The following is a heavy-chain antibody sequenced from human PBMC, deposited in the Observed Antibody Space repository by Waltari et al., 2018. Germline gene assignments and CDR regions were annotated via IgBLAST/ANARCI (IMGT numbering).Heavy chain of an antibody. CDR2: ISYSGNT. CDR3: VRLEDCSGPGGNCYSGDSFAMDV. CDR1: GGSFNGYY. Sequence: QVQLQQWGAGLLRPSETLSLSCAVYGGSFNGYYWGWIRQPPGKGLAWIGEISYSGNTIHNPSRRSRVNMLVDTSKSQFSLKLNSVTAADTAVYYCVRLEDCSGPGGNCYSGDSFAMDVWGQGTTVTVSS. D-gene: IGHD2-15*01. V-gene: IGHV4-34*02. J-gene: IGHJ6*02.